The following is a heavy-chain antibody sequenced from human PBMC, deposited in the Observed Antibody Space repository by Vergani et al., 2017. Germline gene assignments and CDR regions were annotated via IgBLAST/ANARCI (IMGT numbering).Heavy chain of an antibody. V-gene: IGHV3-30*03. D-gene: IGHD6-13*01. Sequence: QVQLVESGGGVVQPGRSLRLSCAASGFTFSSYGMHWVRQAPGKGLEWVAVISYDGSNKYYADTVKGRFTISRDNSKNTLYLQMNSLGAEDTAVYYCGIAAAGTYYYYYMDVWGKGTTVTVSS. CDR1: GFTFSSYG. CDR3: GIAAAGTYYYYYMDV. CDR2: ISYDGSNK. J-gene: IGHJ6*03.